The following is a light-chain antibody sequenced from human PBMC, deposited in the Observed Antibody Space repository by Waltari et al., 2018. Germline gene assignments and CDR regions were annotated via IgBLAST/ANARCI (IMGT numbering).Light chain of an antibody. CDR2: EVN. CDR3: CSYAGPSACVV. J-gene: IGLJ2*01. Sequence: QSALTQAASVSGSPGQTITISCTGTTSDIGDHDLVSWYQQYPGKAPKVIIYEVNKLPSGVSNRLSGSKSGNTASLTISGLQADDEAYYYCCSYAGPSACVVLGGGTRLTVL. CDR1: TSDIGDHDL. V-gene: IGLV2-23*02.